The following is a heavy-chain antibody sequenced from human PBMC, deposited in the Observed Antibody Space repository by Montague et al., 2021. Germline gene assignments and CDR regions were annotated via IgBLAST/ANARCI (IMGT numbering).Heavy chain of an antibody. CDR1: GFTFSGYA. CDR2: TSATGGGT. CDR3: AKNRAAPGRSSFDY. D-gene: IGHD6-13*01. V-gene: IGHV3-23*01. J-gene: IGHJ4*02. Sequence: SLRLSCAASGFTFSGYAMSWVRQAPGKGLEWVSGTSATGGGTFYADSVKGRFIISRDNSKNTLFLQMNSLGADDTAVYDCAKNRAAPGRSSFDYWGQGTLVTVSS.